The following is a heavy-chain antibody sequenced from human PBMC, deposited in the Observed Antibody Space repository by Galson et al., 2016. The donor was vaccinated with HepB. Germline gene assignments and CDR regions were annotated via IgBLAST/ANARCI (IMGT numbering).Heavy chain of an antibody. D-gene: IGHD1-1*01. CDR1: GFTFSTYS. CDR3: ARGLEYADY. Sequence: SLRLSCAASGFTFSTYSMNWLRQAPGKGLEWVSHISSGSSNIYYADSVKGRFTVARDNANNSLYLQMNSLRGVDTAVYFCARGLEYADYWGQGSLVTVSS. CDR2: ISSGSSNI. J-gene: IGHJ4*02. V-gene: IGHV3-48*04.